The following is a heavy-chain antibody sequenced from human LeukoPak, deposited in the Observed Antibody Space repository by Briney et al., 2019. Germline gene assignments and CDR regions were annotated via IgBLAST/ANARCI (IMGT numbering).Heavy chain of an antibody. V-gene: IGHV1-18*01. CDR1: GYTFTSYG. D-gene: IGHD2-8*01. Sequence: AASVKVSCKASGYTFTSYGISWVRQAPGQGLEWMGWISAYNGNTNYAQKLQGRVTMTTDTSTSTAYMELRSLRSDDTAVYYCARDGIVLMVYEFDYWGQGTLVTVSS. CDR2: ISAYNGNT. CDR3: ARDGIVLMVYEFDY. J-gene: IGHJ4*02.